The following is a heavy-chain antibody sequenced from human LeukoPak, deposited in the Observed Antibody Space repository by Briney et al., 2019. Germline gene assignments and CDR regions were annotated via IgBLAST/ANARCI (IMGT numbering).Heavy chain of an antibody. CDR2: IWYDGSNK. Sequence: GRSLRLSCAASGFTFSSYGMHWVRQAPGKGLEWGAVIWYDGSNKYYADSVKGRFTISRDNSKNTLYMQMNSLRAEDTAVYYCAKGPFPDAFDIWGQGTMVTVSS. V-gene: IGHV3-33*06. CDR1: GFTFSSYG. J-gene: IGHJ3*02. D-gene: IGHD2/OR15-2a*01. CDR3: AKGPFPDAFDI.